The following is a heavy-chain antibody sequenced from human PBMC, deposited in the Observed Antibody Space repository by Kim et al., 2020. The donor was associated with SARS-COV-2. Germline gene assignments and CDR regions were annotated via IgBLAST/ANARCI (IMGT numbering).Heavy chain of an antibody. CDR2: IKSKTDGGTT. Sequence: GGSLRLSCAASGFTFSNAWMSWVRQAPGKGLEWVGRIKSKTDGGTTDYAAPVKGRFTISRDDSKNTLYLQMNSLKTEDTAVYYCTTRQAAGIRYYYYGMDVWGQGTTVTVSS. CDR1: GFTFSNAW. J-gene: IGHJ6*02. CDR3: TTRQAAGIRYYYYGMDV. D-gene: IGHD6-13*01. V-gene: IGHV3-15*01.